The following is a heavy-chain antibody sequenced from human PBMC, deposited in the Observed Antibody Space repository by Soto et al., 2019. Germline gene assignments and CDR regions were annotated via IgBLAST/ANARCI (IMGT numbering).Heavy chain of an antibody. CDR2: INPSGGST. CDR3: ARATPIGSYVPH. Sequence: QVQLVPSGAEVKKPGASVKVSCKASGYTFTSYYMHWVRQAPGQGLEWMGIINPSGGSTSYAQKFQGRITMTRDTSTSTVYMALSSLRSEDTAVYYCARATPIGSYVPHWGQGTLVTVSS. D-gene: IGHD1-26*01. V-gene: IGHV1-46*01. J-gene: IGHJ1*01. CDR1: GYTFTSYY.